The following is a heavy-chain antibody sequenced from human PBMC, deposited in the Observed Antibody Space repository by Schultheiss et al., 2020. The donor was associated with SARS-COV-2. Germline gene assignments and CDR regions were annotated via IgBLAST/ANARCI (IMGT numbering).Heavy chain of an antibody. D-gene: IGHD3-9*01. CDR1: GYTFTSYG. V-gene: IGHV1-18*01. Sequence: ASVKVSCKASGYTFTSYGISWVRQAPGQGLEWMGWISAYNGNTNYAQKLQGRVTMTRDTSISTAYMELSRLRSDDTAVYYCARRRITIFCLDYWGQGTLVTVSS. CDR3: ARRRITIFCLDY. J-gene: IGHJ4*02. CDR2: ISAYNGNT.